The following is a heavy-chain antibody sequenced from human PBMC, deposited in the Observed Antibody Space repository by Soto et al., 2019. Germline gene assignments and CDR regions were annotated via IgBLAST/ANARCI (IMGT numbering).Heavy chain of an antibody. D-gene: IGHD2-8*02. V-gene: IGHV3-9*01. CDR3: AKSTGGTANGMGV. CDR2: ISWNSGTI. J-gene: IGHJ6*02. Sequence: EVQVVESGGGLVQPGRYLRLSCAASGLSFDDYAMHWVRQAPGKGLEWVSGISWNSGTIGYADSVKGRFTISRDNAKNSLYLQMNSLRAEDTALYYCAKSTGGTANGMGVWGQGTTVTVSS. CDR1: GLSFDDYA.